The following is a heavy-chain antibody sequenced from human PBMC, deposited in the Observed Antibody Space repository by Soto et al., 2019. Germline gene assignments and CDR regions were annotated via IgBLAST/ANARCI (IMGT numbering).Heavy chain of an antibody. D-gene: IGHD7-27*01. V-gene: IGHV1-69*13. J-gene: IGHJ6*02. Sequence: GASVKVSCKASGGTFSSYAISWVRQAPGQGLEWMGGIIPIFGTANYAQKFQGRVTITADESTGTAYMELSSLRSEDTAVYYCARVGTTGDRGYYYGIDLWGQGTRVTVSS. CDR3: ARVGTTGDRGYYYGIDL. CDR1: GGTFSSYA. CDR2: IIPIFGTA.